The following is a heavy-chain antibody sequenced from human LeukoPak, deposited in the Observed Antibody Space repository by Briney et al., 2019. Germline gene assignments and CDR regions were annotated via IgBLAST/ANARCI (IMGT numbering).Heavy chain of an antibody. Sequence: GGSLRLSCAASGFTFSSDAMSWVRQAPGKGLEWVSAISGSGGSTYYADSAKGRFTISRDNSKNTLYLQMNSLRAEDTAVYYCANAGVYYDSSGYYFWGQGTLVTVSS. D-gene: IGHD3-22*01. CDR3: ANAGVYYDSSGYYF. CDR1: GFTFSSDA. V-gene: IGHV3-23*01. CDR2: ISGSGGST. J-gene: IGHJ4*02.